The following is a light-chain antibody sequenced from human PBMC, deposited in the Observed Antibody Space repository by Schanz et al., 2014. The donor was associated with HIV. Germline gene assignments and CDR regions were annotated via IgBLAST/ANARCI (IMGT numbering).Light chain of an antibody. CDR1: SSDVGSYDY. Sequence: QSALIQPPSVSGSPGQSVTISCTGTSSDVGSYDYVSWFQQHPGKAPKLMIYDVSNRPSGVSNRFSGSKSGNTASLTISGLQAEDEADYYCSSYTVISTGVFGTGTKLTVL. CDR2: DVS. J-gene: IGLJ1*01. CDR3: SSYTVISTGV. V-gene: IGLV2-14*01.